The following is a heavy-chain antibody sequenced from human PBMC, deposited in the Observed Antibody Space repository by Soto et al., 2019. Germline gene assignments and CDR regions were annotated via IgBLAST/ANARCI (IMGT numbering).Heavy chain of an antibody. Sequence: GGSLRLSCAASGFTLSSHWMSWVRQAPGKGPEWVANIKRDGSAKNYVDSVKGRFSISRDNAENSLYLHMNSLRDEDTAVYYCARDVGSGWFDYWGQGTQVTVSS. V-gene: IGHV3-7*03. J-gene: IGHJ4*02. D-gene: IGHD6-19*01. CDR2: IKRDGSAK. CDR3: ARDVGSGWFDY. CDR1: GFTLSSHW.